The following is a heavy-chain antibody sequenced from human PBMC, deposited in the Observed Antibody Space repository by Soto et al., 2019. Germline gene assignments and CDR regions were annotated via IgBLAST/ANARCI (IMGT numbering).Heavy chain of an antibody. V-gene: IGHV4-34*01. Sequence: SETLSLTCAVYGGSFIGYYWSWIRQPPGKGLEWIGEINHSGSTNYNPSLKSRVTISVDTSKNQFSLKLSSVTAADTAVYYCARGGIAARPSYYYGMDVWGQGTTVTVSS. CDR1: GGSFIGYY. J-gene: IGHJ6*02. CDR2: INHSGST. D-gene: IGHD6-6*01. CDR3: ARGGIAARPSYYYGMDV.